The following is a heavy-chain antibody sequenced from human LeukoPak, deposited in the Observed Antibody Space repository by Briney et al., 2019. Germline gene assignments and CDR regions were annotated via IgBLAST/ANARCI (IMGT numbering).Heavy chain of an antibody. J-gene: IGHJ4*02. CDR1: GFTFSSYG. Sequence: PGGSLRLSCAASGFTFSSYGMTWVRQAPGKGLEWVSAVTAGGVSTYYADSVKGRFIISRDNSKNTLYLQMNSLRADDTAVYYCAKGGRQWLTEYWGQGTLVTVSS. CDR2: VTAGGVST. CDR3: AKGGRQWLTEY. V-gene: IGHV3-23*01. D-gene: IGHD6-19*01.